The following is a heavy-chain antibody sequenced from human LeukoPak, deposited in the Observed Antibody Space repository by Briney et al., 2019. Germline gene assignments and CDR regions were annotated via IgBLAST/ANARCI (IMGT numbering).Heavy chain of an antibody. J-gene: IGHJ3*02. CDR1: GDSISSSSYY. D-gene: IGHD5-24*01. Sequence: SETLSLTCTVSGDSISSSSYYWGWIRQPPGKRLEWIGSIYYSGSTYYNPSLKSRVTISVDTSKNQFSLKLSSVTAADTAVYYCARHGVEMATDDAFDIWGQGTMVTVSS. CDR3: ARHGVEMATDDAFDI. CDR2: IYYSGST. V-gene: IGHV4-39*01.